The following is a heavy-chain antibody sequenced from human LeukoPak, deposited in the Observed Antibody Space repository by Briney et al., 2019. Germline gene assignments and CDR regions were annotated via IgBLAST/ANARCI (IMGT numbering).Heavy chain of an antibody. V-gene: IGHV3-21*01. CDR1: GFTFTNAW. Sequence: PGGSLRLSCVDSGFTFTNAWMNWVRQAPGKGLEWVSSITSTSNDKYYADSVKGRFTVSRDNAKNSLYLQMNSLRAEDTAVYYCARDYCIDGCPPGYWGQGTRVTVSP. CDR3: ARDYCIDGCPPGY. D-gene: IGHD2-15*01. J-gene: IGHJ4*02. CDR2: ITSTSNDK.